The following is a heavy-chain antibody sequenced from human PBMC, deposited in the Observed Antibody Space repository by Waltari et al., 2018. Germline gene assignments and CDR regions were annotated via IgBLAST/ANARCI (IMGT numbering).Heavy chain of an antibody. CDR2: ISHNGDP. CDR3: ARARYFGLLFAWFDP. CDR1: GESLSSSDW. Sequence: QVQLQESGPGLVKPSGTLSLTCTVSGESLSSSDWWTWVRQPPGKGLEWIGEISHNGDPDYPPALKSRVTISADKSRNQCSLKLNSVTAADTAVYFCARARYFGLLFAWFDPWGQGTLVTVSS. V-gene: IGHV4-4*02. D-gene: IGHD1-20*01. J-gene: IGHJ5*02.